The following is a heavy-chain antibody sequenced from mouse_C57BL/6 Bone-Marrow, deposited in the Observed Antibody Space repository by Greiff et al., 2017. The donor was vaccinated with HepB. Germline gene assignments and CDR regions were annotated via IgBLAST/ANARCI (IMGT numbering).Heavy chain of an antibody. V-gene: IGHV1-64*01. J-gene: IGHJ2*01. Sequence: QQPGAELVKPGASVKLSCKASGYTFTSYWMHWVKQRPGQGLEWIGMIHPNSGSTNYNEKFKSKATLTVDKSSSTAYMQLSSLTSEDSAVYYCARSGDYDLYYFDYWGQGTTLTVSS. CDR1: GYTFTSYW. CDR3: ARSGDYDLYYFDY. CDR2: IHPNSGST. D-gene: IGHD2-4*01.